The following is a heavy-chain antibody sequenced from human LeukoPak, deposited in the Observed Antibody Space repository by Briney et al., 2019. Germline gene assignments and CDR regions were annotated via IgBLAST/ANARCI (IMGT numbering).Heavy chain of an antibody. CDR2: IYYSGST. V-gene: IGHV4-59*12. J-gene: IGHJ4*02. CDR1: GGSISSYY. D-gene: IGHD2-2*01. CDR3: ARGVYCSSTSCSTMDY. Sequence: PSETLSLTCTVSGGSISSYYWSWIRQPPGKGLEWIGYIYYSGSTNYNPSLKSRVTISVDRSKNQFSLKLSSVTAADTAVYYCARGVYCSSTSCSTMDYWGQGTLVTVSS.